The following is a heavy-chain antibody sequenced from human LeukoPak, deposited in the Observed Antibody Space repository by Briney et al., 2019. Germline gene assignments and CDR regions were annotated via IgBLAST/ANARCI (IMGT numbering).Heavy chain of an antibody. CDR2: ISGDGTAR. CDR1: GFTSSSYW. Sequence: GGSLRLSCAASGFTSSSYWMHWVRQVPGKGLVWVSRISGDGTARNYADSVKGRFTISRDDAKNTVYLQMNSLRAEDTAVYYCARAGGSTVSHSDYWGQGTLVTVSS. CDR3: ARAGGSTVSHSDY. V-gene: IGHV3-74*01. D-gene: IGHD4-17*01. J-gene: IGHJ4*02.